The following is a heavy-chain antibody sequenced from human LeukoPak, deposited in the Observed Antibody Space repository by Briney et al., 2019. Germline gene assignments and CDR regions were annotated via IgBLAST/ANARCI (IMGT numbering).Heavy chain of an antibody. D-gene: IGHD5-18*01. CDR1: GFTFSSYG. CDR2: ISYDGSNK. J-gene: IGHJ4*02. Sequence: GGSLRLSCAASGFTFSSYGMHWVRQAPGKGLEWVAVISYDGSNKYYADSVKGRLTISRDNSKNTLYLQMNSLRAEDTAVYYCAKGGYSYGFFDYWGQGTLVTVSS. CDR3: AKGGYSYGFFDY. V-gene: IGHV3-30*18.